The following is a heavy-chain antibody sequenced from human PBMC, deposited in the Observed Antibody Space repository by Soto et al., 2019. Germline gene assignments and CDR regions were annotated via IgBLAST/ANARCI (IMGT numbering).Heavy chain of an antibody. D-gene: IGHD3-3*01. CDR3: TRGGVATRTFDY. CDR1: GYSITSYW. Sequence: GESLKISCNASGYSITSYWIAWVRQMPGQGLEWMGIIFPDDSDIRYSPSFQGQVTISADKSISTAYVQWSSLKASDTAMYYCTRGGVATRTFDYWGQGTLVTVSS. J-gene: IGHJ4*02. CDR2: IFPDDSDI. V-gene: IGHV5-51*01.